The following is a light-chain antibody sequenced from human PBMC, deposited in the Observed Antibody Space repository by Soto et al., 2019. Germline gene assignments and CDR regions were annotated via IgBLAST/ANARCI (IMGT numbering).Light chain of an antibody. J-gene: IGKJ5*01. CDR3: QQHGQWPST. Sequence: VVLTQSPGTLSLSPGERATLSCRASQSVSSSYSARHQQKPRQPPSLLIYGASSRATGIPDMFSGGGSGTEFTLTISSLHPEFVATYCCQQHGQWPSTFGQGTQLDIK. CDR2: GAS. V-gene: IGKV3-20*01. CDR1: QSVSSSY.